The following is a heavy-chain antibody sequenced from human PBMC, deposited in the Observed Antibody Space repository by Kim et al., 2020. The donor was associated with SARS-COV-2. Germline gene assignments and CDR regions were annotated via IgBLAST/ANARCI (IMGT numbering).Heavy chain of an antibody. D-gene: IGHD3-3*01. CDR1: GYTFTSYA. V-gene: IGHV1-3*01. CDR3: ARGSITIFGLVIGTDAFDI. Sequence: ASVKVSCKASGYTFTSYAMHWVRQAPGQRLEWMGWINVGNGNTKYSQKFQGIVTITRDTSASTAYMELSSLRSEDTAVYYCARGSITIFGLVIGTDAFDIWGQGTMVTVSS. J-gene: IGHJ3*02. CDR2: INVGNGNT.